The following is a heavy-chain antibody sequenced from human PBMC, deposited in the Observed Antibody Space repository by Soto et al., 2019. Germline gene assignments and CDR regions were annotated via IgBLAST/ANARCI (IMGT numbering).Heavy chain of an antibody. CDR2: FDPEDGET. CDR1: GYTLTELS. J-gene: IGHJ3*02. CDR3: ASLNIAVVTRLAHAFDI. D-gene: IGHD2-15*01. V-gene: IGHV1-24*01. Sequence: ASVKVSCKVSGYTLTELSMHWVRQAPGKGLEWMGGFDPEDGETIYAQKFQGRVTMTEDTSTDTAYMELSSLRSEDTAVYYCASLNIAVVTRLAHAFDIWGQGTMVTVSS.